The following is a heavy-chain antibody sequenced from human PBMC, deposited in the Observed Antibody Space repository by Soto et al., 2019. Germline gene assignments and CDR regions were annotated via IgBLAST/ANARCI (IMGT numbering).Heavy chain of an antibody. CDR2: IYYSGSA. CDR3: ARGVNYGSSGYYSDFDY. Sequence: QVQLQESGPGLVKPSQSLSLTCTVSRGSISSGSYYWSWIRQHPGKGLEWTGYIYYSGSAYYNPSLKSRVTISVDTSENQFSLNLSSVTAADTAVYYCARGVNYGSSGYYSDFDYWGQGTLVTVSS. V-gene: IGHV4-31*03. J-gene: IGHJ4*02. D-gene: IGHD3-22*01. CDR1: RGSISSGSYY.